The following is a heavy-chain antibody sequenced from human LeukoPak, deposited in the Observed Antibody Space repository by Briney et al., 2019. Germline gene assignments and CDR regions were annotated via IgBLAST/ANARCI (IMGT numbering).Heavy chain of an antibody. CDR2: INHSGST. V-gene: IGHV4-34*01. Sequence: SETLSLTCAVYGGSFSGYYWSWIRQPPGKGLEWIGEINHSGSTNYNPSLKSRVTISVDTSKNQFSLKLSSVTAAETAVYYCARSGYDILTGYYKGPIFDYWGQGTLVTVSS. CDR1: GGSFSGYY. J-gene: IGHJ4*02. CDR3: ARSGYDILTGYYKGPIFDY. D-gene: IGHD3-9*01.